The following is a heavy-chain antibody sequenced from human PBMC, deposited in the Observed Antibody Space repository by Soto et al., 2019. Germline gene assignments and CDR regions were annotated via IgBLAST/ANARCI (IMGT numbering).Heavy chain of an antibody. CDR2: INHSGST. Sequence: SETLSLTCAVYGGSFSGYYWSWIRQPPGKGLEWIGEINHSGSTNYNPSLKSRVTISVDTSKNQFSLKLSSVTAADTAVYYCAAYDFWSGYYNWGQGTLVTVSS. J-gene: IGHJ4*02. V-gene: IGHV4-34*01. D-gene: IGHD3-3*01. CDR1: GGSFSGYY. CDR3: AAYDFWSGYYN.